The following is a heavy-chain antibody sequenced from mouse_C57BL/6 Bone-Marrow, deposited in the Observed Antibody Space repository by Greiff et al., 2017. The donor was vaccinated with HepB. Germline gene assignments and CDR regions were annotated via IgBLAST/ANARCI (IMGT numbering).Heavy chain of an antibody. J-gene: IGHJ1*03. CDR1: VFTFSSYV. Sequence: LFNPLLSLKLSCAASVFTFSSYVMSWVRHTPDKRLEWVATISSGGSYTYYPDSVKGRFTISRDNAKNTLYLQMSSLKSEDTAMYYCARPRDGYYPYFDVWGTGTTVTVSS. V-gene: IGHV5-6*01. CDR2: ISSGGSYT. CDR3: ARPRDGYYPYFDV. D-gene: IGHD2-3*01.